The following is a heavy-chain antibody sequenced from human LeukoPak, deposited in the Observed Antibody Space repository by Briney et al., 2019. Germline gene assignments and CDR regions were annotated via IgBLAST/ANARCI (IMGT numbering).Heavy chain of an antibody. CDR1: GFTFSGYW. J-gene: IGHJ4*02. D-gene: IGHD3-16*01. Sequence: GGSLRLSCAASGFTFSGYWMSWVRQAPGKGLEWVANVRHDGSDKYYVDSVKGRFTISRDNAKNSLSLQMNSLRVEDTAVYYCARDGGIGFPFDFWGQGTLVTVSS. CDR3: ARDGGIGFPFDF. CDR2: VRHDGSDK. V-gene: IGHV3-7*01.